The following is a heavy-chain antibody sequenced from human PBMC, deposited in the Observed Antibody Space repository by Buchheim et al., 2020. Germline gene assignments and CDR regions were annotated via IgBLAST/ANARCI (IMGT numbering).Heavy chain of an antibody. CDR1: GGSISSGGYY. J-gene: IGHJ6*02. Sequence: QVQLQESGPGLVKPSQTLSLTCTVSGGSISSGGYYWSWIRQHPGKGLEWIGYIYYSGSTYYNPSLKSRVTISVDTSKNQFSLKLSSVTAADRAVYYCASDFNYYGYCYYGMDVWGQGTT. D-gene: IGHD3-10*01. V-gene: IGHV4-31*03. CDR3: ASDFNYYGYCYYGMDV. CDR2: IYYSGST.